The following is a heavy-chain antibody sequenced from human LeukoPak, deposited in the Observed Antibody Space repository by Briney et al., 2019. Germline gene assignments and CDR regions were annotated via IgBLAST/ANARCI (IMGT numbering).Heavy chain of an antibody. CDR1: GGSISSGSYY. V-gene: IGHV4-61*02. D-gene: IGHD6-19*01. Sequence: ASETLSLTCTVSGGSISSGSYYWSWIRQPAGKGLEWIGRIYTSGSTNYNPSLKSRFTMSVNTAKNQFSLKLSSVTAADTAVYYCAREMYSSGWYYFDYWGQGTLVTVSS. CDR2: IYTSGST. J-gene: IGHJ4*02. CDR3: AREMYSSGWYYFDY.